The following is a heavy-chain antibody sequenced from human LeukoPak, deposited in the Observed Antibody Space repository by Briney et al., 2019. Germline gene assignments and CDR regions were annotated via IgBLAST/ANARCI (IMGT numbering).Heavy chain of an antibody. D-gene: IGHD3-3*01. V-gene: IGHV1-8*01. CDR1: GYTFTSYD. CDR2: MNPNRGNT. Sequence: ASVKVSCKASGYTFTSYDINWVRQATGQGLEWMGWMNPNRGNTGYAQKFQGRVTMTRNTSISTAYMELSSLRSEDTAVYYCARPNSVLRFLEWPKGGYYYYYMDVWGKGTTVTVSS. CDR3: ARPNSVLRFLEWPKGGYYYYYMDV. J-gene: IGHJ6*03.